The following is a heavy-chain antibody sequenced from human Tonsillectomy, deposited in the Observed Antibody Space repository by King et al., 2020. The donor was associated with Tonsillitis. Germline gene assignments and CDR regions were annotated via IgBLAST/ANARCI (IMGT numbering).Heavy chain of an antibody. D-gene: IGHD1-26*01. V-gene: IGHV4-39*01. CDR3: ARYVSGSFDY. J-gene: IGHJ4*02. CDR1: GGSISSGDQF. Sequence: QLQESGPGVVKPSETLSLTCTVSGGSISSGDQFWAWTRQPPGKGLEWLGYMYSSGTTFYNPSPKSRITISGGTAENRFSLRLSSVTAADTAVYFCARYVSGSFDYWGQGALVTVSS. CDR2: MYSSGTT.